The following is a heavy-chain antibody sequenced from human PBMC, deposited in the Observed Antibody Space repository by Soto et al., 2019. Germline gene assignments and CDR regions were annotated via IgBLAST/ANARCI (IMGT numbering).Heavy chain of an antibody. Sequence: QVQLQESGPGLVKPSQTLSLTCTVSGGSISSGGYYWSWIRQHPGKGLEWIGYIYYSGSTYYNPALKTRVTISVDTSKYQFPLKLSSVTAADTAVYYCARDSLGGDYYYGMDVWGQGTTVTVSS. CDR3: ARDSLGGDYYYGMDV. V-gene: IGHV4-31*03. CDR2: IYYSGST. CDR1: GGSISSGGYY. J-gene: IGHJ6*02. D-gene: IGHD4-17*01.